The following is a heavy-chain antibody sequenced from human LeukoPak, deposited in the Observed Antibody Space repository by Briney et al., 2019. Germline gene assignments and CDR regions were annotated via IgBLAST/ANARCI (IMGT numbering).Heavy chain of an antibody. J-gene: IGHJ4*02. CDR2: ISGSGGST. D-gene: IGHD3-3*01. CDR3: AKDRRITIFGVVIRFDY. Sequence: GGSLRLSCAASEFSVGSNYMTWVRQAPGKGLEWVSAISGSGGSTYYADSVKGRFTISRDNSKNTLYLQMNSLRAEDTAVYYCAKDRRITIFGVVIRFDYWGQGTLVTVSS. CDR1: EFSVGSNY. V-gene: IGHV3-23*01.